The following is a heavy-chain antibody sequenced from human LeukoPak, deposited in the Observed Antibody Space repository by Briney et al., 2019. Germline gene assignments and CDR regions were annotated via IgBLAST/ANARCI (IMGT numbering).Heavy chain of an antibody. CDR1: GFTFSSYA. CDR2: VSGSGGNT. Sequence: GGSLRLSCAASGFTFSSYAMAWVRQAPGKGLEWVSAVSGSGGNTYHADSVKGRFTISRDNSQITLYLQMNSLRAEDTAVYFCAKGPLTEVAGTTWDSWGQGTLVTVSS. V-gene: IGHV3-23*01. D-gene: IGHD6-19*01. J-gene: IGHJ4*02. CDR3: AKGPLTEVAGTTWDS.